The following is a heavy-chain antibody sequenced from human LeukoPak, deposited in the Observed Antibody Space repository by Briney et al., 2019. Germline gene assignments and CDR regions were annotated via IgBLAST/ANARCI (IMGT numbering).Heavy chain of an antibody. CDR3: ARGAGSGQNHFDY. D-gene: IGHD6-19*01. CDR1: GFTFSSNS. J-gene: IGHJ4*02. CDR2: ISSRSSTI. V-gene: IGHV3-48*01. Sequence: PGGSLRLSCAASGFTFSSNSMNWVRQAPGKGLEWVSYISSRSSTIYYADSVKGRFTISRDNATNSLYLQMNSLRAEDTAVYYCARGAGSGQNHFDYWGQGTLVTVSS.